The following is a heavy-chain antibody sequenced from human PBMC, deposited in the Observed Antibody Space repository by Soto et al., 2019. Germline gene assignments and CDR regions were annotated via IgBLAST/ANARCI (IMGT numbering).Heavy chain of an antibody. V-gene: IGHV3-72*01. D-gene: IGHD4-4*01. J-gene: IGHJ4*02. CDR1: GFTFSDHY. Sequence: EVQLVESGGGLVQPGGSLRLSCAASGFTFSDHYMDWVRQAPGKGLEWVGRTRNKANSYTTEYAASVKGRFTISRDDSKNSLYLQMNGLKTEDTALYYCAIMTSVDYWGQGTLVTVSS. CDR2: TRNKANSYTT. CDR3: AIMTSVDY.